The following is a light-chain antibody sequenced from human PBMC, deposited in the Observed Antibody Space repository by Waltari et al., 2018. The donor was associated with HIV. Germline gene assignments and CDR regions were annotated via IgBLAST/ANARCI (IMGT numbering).Light chain of an antibody. CDR1: GADDY. CDR3: SSYGSTVTSYV. Sequence: QSALTQPASVSGSPGQSITISCVGADDYVSWYQQHPGNAPKLMIFEVNYRPSGVSNRFSGSKSGNTASLTISGLQADDEADYYCSSYGSTVTSYVFGTGTRVNVL. V-gene: IGLV2-14*01. CDR2: EVN. J-gene: IGLJ1*01.